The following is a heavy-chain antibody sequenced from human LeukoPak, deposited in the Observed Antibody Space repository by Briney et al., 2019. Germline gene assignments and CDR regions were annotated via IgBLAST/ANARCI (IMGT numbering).Heavy chain of an antibody. V-gene: IGHV4-30-4*01. J-gene: IGHJ4*02. CDR1: GGSISSGDYY. CDR2: IYYSGST. Sequence: NPSQTLSLTCTVSGGSISSGDYYWSWIRQPPGKGLEWIGYIYYSGSTYYNPSLKSRVTISVDTSKNQFSLKLSSVTAADTAEYYCARGPRISVMATITWYINYWGQGTLVTVSS. CDR3: ARGPRISVMATITWYINY. D-gene: IGHD5-24*01.